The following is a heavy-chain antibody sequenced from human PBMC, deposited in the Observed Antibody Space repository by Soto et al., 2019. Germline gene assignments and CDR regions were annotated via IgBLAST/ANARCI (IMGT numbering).Heavy chain of an antibody. CDR3: AREHHEWTANYYYGMDV. CDR1: GYSFPNYW. D-gene: IGHD3-3*01. Sequence: PGESLKISCKASGYSFPNYWIGWVRQMPGKGLEWMGTIYPRDSDTRYSPSFQGQVTISADKSISTAYLQWSSLKASDTAMYYCAREHHEWTANYYYGMDVWGQGTTVTVSS. V-gene: IGHV5-51*01. CDR2: IYPRDSDT. J-gene: IGHJ6*02.